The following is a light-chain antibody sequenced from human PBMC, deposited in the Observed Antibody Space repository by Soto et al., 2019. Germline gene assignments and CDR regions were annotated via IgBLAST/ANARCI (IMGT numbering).Light chain of an antibody. V-gene: IGKV3-15*01. J-gene: IGKJ1*01. CDR3: QQYYNWPRGT. CDR1: QSISSS. CDR2: HAS. Sequence: EIVLTQSPATLSVSPGERATLSCRASQSISSSLAWYQQQPGQAPRLLIYHASTRAAGIPARFSGSGSGTEFTLTISRRQSEDFAVYYCQQYYNWPRGTFGQGTKVEIK.